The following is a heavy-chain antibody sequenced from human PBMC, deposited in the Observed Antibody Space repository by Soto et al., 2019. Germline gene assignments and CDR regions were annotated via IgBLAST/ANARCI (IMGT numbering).Heavy chain of an antibody. Sequence: GALRLSCAASGFTFSSYGMHWVRQAPGKGLEWGAVIWYDGSNKYYADSVKSRFTISRDNSKNTLYLQMNSLRAEDTAVYYCARDFNYDFWRGYYKEGRNYGMDVWGQGTTVTVSS. CDR3: ARDFNYDFWRGYYKEGRNYGMDV. D-gene: IGHD3-3*01. CDR2: IWYDGSNK. CDR1: GFTFSSYG. J-gene: IGHJ6*02. V-gene: IGHV3-33*01.